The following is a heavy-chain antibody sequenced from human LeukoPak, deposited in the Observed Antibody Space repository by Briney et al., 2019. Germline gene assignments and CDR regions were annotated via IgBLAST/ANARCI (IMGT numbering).Heavy chain of an antibody. V-gene: IGHV4-39*01. CDR1: GGSIGSISYY. Sequence: SETLSLTCTVSGGSIGSISYYWGWIRQPPGKGLEWIGSIYYSGRTYYNPYIKSRVTISVDTSKNQFSLKLSSVTAADTAVYYCARHSSGYYYSYWGQGTLVTVSS. CDR2: IYYSGRT. J-gene: IGHJ4*02. CDR3: ARHSSGYYYSY. D-gene: IGHD3-22*01.